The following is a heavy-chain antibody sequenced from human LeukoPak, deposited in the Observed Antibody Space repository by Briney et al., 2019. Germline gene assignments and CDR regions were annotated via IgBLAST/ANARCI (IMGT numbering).Heavy chain of an antibody. J-gene: IGHJ4*02. Sequence: ASVTVSCKASGYIFTTYAMHWVRQALGQRLEWMGWINAGNGDTIYSQKFQGRVSITRDTSATTAYMELSSLGSEDTAIYYCARDYGSSGFYPFWGQGTLVTVSS. V-gene: IGHV1-3*01. CDR3: ARDYGSSGFYPF. CDR2: INAGNGDT. D-gene: IGHD3-22*01. CDR1: GYIFTTYA.